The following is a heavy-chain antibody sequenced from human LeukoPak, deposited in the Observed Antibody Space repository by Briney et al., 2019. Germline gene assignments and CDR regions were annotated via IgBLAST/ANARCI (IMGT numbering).Heavy chain of an antibody. CDR3: ARLGGYSGYDDY. V-gene: IGHV1-8*03. CDR1: GYTFTSYD. J-gene: IGHJ4*02. CDR2: MNPNSGNT. D-gene: IGHD5-12*01. Sequence: GASVKVSCKASGYTFTSYDVNWVRQATGQGLEWMGWMNPNSGNTGYAQKFQGRVTITRNTSISTAYTELSSLRSEDTAVYYCARLGGYSGYDDYWGQGTLVTVSS.